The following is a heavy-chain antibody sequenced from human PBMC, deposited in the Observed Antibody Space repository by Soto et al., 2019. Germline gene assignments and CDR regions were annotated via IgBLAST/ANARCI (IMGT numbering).Heavy chain of an antibody. CDR2: IYTSGST. V-gene: IGHV4-4*07. CDR3: ARDSRGTMVRGVILFKNYYYGMDV. Sequence: QVQLQESGPGLVKPSETLSLTCTVSGGSISSYYWSWIRQPAGKGLEWIGRIYTSGSTNYNPSLKGRVTMSVDTSKNQFSLKLSSVTAADTAVYYCARDSRGTMVRGVILFKNYYYGMDVWGQGTTVTVSS. J-gene: IGHJ6*02. D-gene: IGHD3-10*01. CDR1: GGSISSYY.